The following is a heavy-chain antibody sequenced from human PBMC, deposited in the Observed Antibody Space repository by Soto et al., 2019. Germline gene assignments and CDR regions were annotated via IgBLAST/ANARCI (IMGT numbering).Heavy chain of an antibody. CDR3: VRDGVSVVPFDY. V-gene: IGHV3-74*03. CDR2: ISSDGSII. J-gene: IGHJ4*02. Sequence: EVELVESGGGLVQPGGSLRISCAASGFTFGNYWMHWVRQAPGKGLVWVVRISSDGSIITYADSVKGRFTISRDTAENTLHLQMHSLRAEDTAVYYCVRDGVSVVPFDYWGQGTLVAVSS. CDR1: GFTFGNYW. D-gene: IGHD2-2*01.